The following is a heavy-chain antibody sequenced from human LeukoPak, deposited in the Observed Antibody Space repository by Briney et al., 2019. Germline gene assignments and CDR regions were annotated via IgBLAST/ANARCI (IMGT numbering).Heavy chain of an antibody. CDR2: IYYSGST. CDR3: ARGQVVVTARFDY. CDR1: GGSISSYY. D-gene: IGHD2-21*02. Sequence: SETLSLTCTVSGGSISSYYSSWIRQPPGEGLEWIGYIYYSGSTNYNPSLKSRVTISLDMSKNQFSLKLNSVTAADTAVYYCARGQVVVTARFDYWGQGTLVTVSS. V-gene: IGHV4-59*01. J-gene: IGHJ4*02.